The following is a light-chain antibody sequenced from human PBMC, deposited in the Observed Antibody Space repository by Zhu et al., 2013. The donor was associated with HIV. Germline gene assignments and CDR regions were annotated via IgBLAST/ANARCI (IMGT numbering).Light chain of an antibody. V-gene: IGLV2-14*03. J-gene: IGLJ1*01. Sequence: QSALTQPASVSGSPGQSITISCTGTSSDVGYYNFVSWYQQYPGKAPKVLIYEVSHRPSGISNRFSGSKSGNTASLTISGLQAEDEADYYCSSYTSSSTPYVFGTGTKVTVL. CDR2: EVS. CDR3: SSYTSSSTPYV. CDR1: SSDVGYYNF.